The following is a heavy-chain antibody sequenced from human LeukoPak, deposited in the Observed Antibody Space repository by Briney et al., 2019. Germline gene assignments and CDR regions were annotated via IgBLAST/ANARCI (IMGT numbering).Heavy chain of an antibody. CDR1: GFTFSDYY. CDR2: ISSSGSTI. J-gene: IGHJ6*03. V-gene: IGHV3-11*04. CDR3: ATSYNWNYYYYMDV. Sequence: GGSLRLSCAASGFTFSDYYMNWIRQAPGKGLEWVSYISSSGSTIYYADSVKGRFTISRDNAKNSLYLQMNSLRPEDTAVYYCATSYNWNYYYYMDVWGKGTTVTVSS. D-gene: IGHD1-20*01.